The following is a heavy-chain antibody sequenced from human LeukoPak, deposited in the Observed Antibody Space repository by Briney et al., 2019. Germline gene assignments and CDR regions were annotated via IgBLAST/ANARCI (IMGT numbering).Heavy chain of an antibody. CDR1: GFTFSSYS. Sequence: GGSLRLSCAASGFTFSSYSMNWVRKARGKGVEWVSSISSSSSYIYYAASVKGRFTFSRDNAKNSLYLQMNSLRAEDTAVYYCAELGITMIGGVWGKGTTVTISS. CDR3: AELGITMIGGV. V-gene: IGHV3-21*01. D-gene: IGHD3-10*02. CDR2: ISSSSSYI. J-gene: IGHJ6*04.